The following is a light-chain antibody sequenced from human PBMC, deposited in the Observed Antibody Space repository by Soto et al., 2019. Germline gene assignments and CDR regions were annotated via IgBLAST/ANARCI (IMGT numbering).Light chain of an antibody. CDR3: SSYTTSSTYV. CDR2: DVS. Sequence: QSVLTQPASVSGSPGQSITISCTGTSSDVGSYNYVSWYQQHPGKAPKVMIYDVSNRPSGVSYRFSGSKSGNTASLTISGLQAEDEADYYCSSYTTSSTYVFRTGTKVTVL. J-gene: IGLJ1*01. V-gene: IGLV2-14*01. CDR1: SSDVGSYNY.